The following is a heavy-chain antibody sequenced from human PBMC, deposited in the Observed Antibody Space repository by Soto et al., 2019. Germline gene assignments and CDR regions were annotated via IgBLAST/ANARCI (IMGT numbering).Heavy chain of an antibody. CDR2: IYYSGST. CDR1: GGSISSYY. D-gene: IGHD6-19*01. Sequence: SETLSLTCTVSGGSISSYYWSWIRQPPGKGLEWIGYIYYSGSTNYNPSLKSRVTISVDTSKNQFSLKLSSVTAADTAVYYCASSPRGWYYFDYWGQGTLVTVSS. V-gene: IGHV4-59*01. CDR3: ASSPRGWYYFDY. J-gene: IGHJ4*02.